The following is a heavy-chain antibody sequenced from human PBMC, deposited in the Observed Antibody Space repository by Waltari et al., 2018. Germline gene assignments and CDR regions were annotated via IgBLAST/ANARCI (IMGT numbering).Heavy chain of an antibody. J-gene: IGHJ4*02. CDR2: ISPIFGTA. CDR3: ARDSLYYYDSSGYGDY. Sequence: QVQLVQSGAEVKKPGSSVKVSCKASGGTFSSYAISWVRQAPGQGLEWMGGISPIFGTANDEQKFQGRVTITADESTSTAYMELSSLRSEDTAVYYCARDSLYYYDSSGYGDYWGQGTLVTVSS. CDR1: GGTFSSYA. D-gene: IGHD3-22*01. V-gene: IGHV1-69*01.